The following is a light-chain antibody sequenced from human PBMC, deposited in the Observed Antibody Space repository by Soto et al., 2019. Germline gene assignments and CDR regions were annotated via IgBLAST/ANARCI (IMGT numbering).Light chain of an antibody. CDR1: QNIGMY. CDR2: GAS. J-gene: IGKJ5*01. CDR3: QQSFTLPS. Sequence: DIHMTQSPSSLSASFGATVTITFRASQNIGMYLNWYQQKPGKAPRVLISGASNLQSGVPSRFSGRGFGTDFTLSISSLQTEDFATYYWQQSFTLPSFAQRTRLE. V-gene: IGKV1-39*01.